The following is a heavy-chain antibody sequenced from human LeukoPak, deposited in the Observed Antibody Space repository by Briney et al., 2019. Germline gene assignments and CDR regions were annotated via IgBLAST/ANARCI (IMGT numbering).Heavy chain of an antibody. CDR1: GYTFTSYD. Sequence: ASVKVSCKASGYTFTSYDINWVRQATGQGLEWMGWMNPNSGNTGYAQKFQGRVTMTRNTSISTAYMELSSLRSEDTAVYYCARVHTSSGYSDNAFDIWGQGTMVTVSS. J-gene: IGHJ3*02. V-gene: IGHV1-8*01. CDR3: ARVHTSSGYSDNAFDI. D-gene: IGHD3-22*01. CDR2: MNPNSGNT.